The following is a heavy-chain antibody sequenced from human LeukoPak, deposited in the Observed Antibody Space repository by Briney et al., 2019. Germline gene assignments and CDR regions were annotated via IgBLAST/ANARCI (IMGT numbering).Heavy chain of an antibody. J-gene: IGHJ6*03. CDR3: ARGTTLTTLPYYYYFIDV. D-gene: IGHD4-17*01. CDR2: INPNSGGT. Sequence: ASVKVSCKASEYAFTDYYMHWVRQAPGQGLEWMGWINPNSGGTNYAQKLQGRVTMTTDTSTSTAYMELSRLRSDDTAVYYCARGTTLTTLPYYYYFIDVWGKGTTVTISS. V-gene: IGHV1-2*02. CDR1: EYAFTDYY.